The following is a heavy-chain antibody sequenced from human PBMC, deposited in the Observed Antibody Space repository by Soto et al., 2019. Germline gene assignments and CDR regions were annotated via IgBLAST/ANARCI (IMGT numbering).Heavy chain of an antibody. CDR1: GASIVGGDYY. CDR3: ARDRYSGYDFGY. CDR2: ICYSGRT. D-gene: IGHD5-12*01. Sequence: SETMSVTCSVCGASIVGGDYYWSWIRQPPWKGLEWIGYICYSGRTYYNPSLTSRGTISVDTSKNHFSLKLTSVTAADTAVYYCARDRYSGYDFGYWGQGTLVTVSS. V-gene: IGHV4-30-4*08. J-gene: IGHJ4*02.